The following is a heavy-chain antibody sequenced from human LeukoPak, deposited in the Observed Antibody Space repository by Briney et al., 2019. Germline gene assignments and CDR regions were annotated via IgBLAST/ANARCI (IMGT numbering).Heavy chain of an antibody. Sequence: GALVKVSCKASGGTFSSYAISWVRQAPGQGLEWMGGIIPIFGTANYAQKFQGRVTITADESTSTAYMELSSPRSEDTAVYYCAGGIELGYCSGGSCYQNDYWGQGTLVTVSS. CDR3: AGGIELGYCSGGSCYQNDY. V-gene: IGHV1-69*13. CDR2: IIPIFGTA. D-gene: IGHD2-15*01. CDR1: GGTFSSYA. J-gene: IGHJ4*02.